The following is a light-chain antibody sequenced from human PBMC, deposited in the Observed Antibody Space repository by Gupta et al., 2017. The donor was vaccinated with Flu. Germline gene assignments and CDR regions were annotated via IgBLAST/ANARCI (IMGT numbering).Light chain of an antibody. CDR1: SSDVGNYNL. CDR2: EAT. CDR3: CSYAGSSTWV. V-gene: IGLV2-23*01. Sequence: QSALTQPASVSGSPGQSITISCTGTSSDVGNYNLVSWYQQHPGKAPQLMIYEATKRPSGVSNRFSGSKSGNTASLTISGLQAEDEADYYCCSYAGSSTWVFGGGDQADRP. J-gene: IGLJ3*02.